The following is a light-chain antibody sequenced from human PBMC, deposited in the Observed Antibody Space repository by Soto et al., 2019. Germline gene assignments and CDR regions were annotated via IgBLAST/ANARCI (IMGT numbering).Light chain of an antibody. Sequence: ENVLTQSPGTLSLNPGERATLSCRASESLSSSYLAWYQQKPGQAPRLLIYGAYTRATDIPARFSGSGSGTEFTLTIIGLQSEDFAVYYCQQYNNWPPYTFGQGTRLEI. J-gene: IGKJ5*01. CDR3: QQYNNWPPYT. CDR1: ESLSSSY. CDR2: GAY. V-gene: IGKV3-15*01.